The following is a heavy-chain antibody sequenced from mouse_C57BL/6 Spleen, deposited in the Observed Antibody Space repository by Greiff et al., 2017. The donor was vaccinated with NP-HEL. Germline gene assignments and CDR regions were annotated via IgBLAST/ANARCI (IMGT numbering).Heavy chain of an antibody. CDR1: GYTFTDYY. Sequence: VQLQQSGPELVKPGASVKISCKASGYTFTDYYMNWVKQSHGKSLEWIGDINPNNGGTSYNQKFKGKATLTVDKSSSTAYMELRSLTSEDSAVYYCARYDYDVRYAMDYWGQGTSVTVSS. CDR2: INPNNGGT. V-gene: IGHV1-26*01. D-gene: IGHD2-4*01. CDR3: ARYDYDVRYAMDY. J-gene: IGHJ4*01.